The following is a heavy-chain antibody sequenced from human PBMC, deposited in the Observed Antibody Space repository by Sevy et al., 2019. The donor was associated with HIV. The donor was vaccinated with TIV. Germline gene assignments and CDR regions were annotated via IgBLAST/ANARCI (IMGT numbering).Heavy chain of an antibody. CDR3: ARDYVVPTTIDYFYYGMDV. CDR2: ISSSSSYI. V-gene: IGHV3-21*01. CDR1: GFTFSSYN. J-gene: IGHJ6*02. Sequence: GGSLRLYCAASGFTFSSYNMNWVRQAPGKGLEWVSSISSSSSYIYYTDSLKGRFTISRDNAKNSLYLQMNSLTAEDTAVYYCARDYVVPTTIDYFYYGMDVWGQGTTVTVSS. D-gene: IGHD2-2*01.